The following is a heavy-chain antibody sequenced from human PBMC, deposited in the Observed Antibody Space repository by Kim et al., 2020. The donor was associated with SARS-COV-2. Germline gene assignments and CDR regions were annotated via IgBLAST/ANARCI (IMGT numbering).Heavy chain of an antibody. CDR2: IYHSGST. V-gene: IGHV4-4*02. Sequence: SETLSLTCAVSGGSISSSNWWSWVRQPPGKGLEWIGEIYHSGSTNYNPSLKSRVTISVDKSKNQFSLKLSSVTAADTAVYYCASRADPGEPGDSAAFDIWGQGTMVTVSS. CDR1: GGSISSSNW. D-gene: IGHD3-16*01. J-gene: IGHJ3*02. CDR3: ASRADPGEPGDSAAFDI.